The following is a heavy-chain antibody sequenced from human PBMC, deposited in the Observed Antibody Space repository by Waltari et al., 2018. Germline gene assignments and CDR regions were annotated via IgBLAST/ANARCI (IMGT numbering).Heavy chain of an antibody. V-gene: IGHV3-48*01. CDR3: VPMGASRLTWTD. J-gene: IGHJ4*02. CDR2: ISGAGFPI. Sequence: EVQLVESGGGLVQPGGSLRRSCAAAGYSVRSWGRNWVRQAPGKGLEWVAHISGAGFPIYYADSVKGRFTISRDNAKNSLFLQMNGLRAEDTAVYYCVPMGASRLTWTDWGQGTPVTVSS. D-gene: IGHD1-26*01. CDR1: GYSVRSWG.